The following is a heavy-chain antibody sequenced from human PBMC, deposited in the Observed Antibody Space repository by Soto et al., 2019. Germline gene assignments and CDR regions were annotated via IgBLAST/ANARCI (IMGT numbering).Heavy chain of an antibody. V-gene: IGHV1-2*04. CDR1: GYTFTGYY. D-gene: IGHD2-21*02. Sequence: QVQLVQSGAEVKKPGASVKVSCKASGYTFTGYYMHWVRQAPGQGLEWMGWINPNSGGTNYAQKFQGWVTMTRDTSFRPAYMELSRLRSDDTAVYYCARGVVTPPNYYYYYGMDVWGQVTTVTVSS. CDR2: INPNSGGT. CDR3: ARGVVTPPNYYYYYGMDV. J-gene: IGHJ6*02.